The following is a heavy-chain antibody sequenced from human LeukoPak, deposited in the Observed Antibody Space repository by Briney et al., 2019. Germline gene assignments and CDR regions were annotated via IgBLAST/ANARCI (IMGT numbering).Heavy chain of an antibody. J-gene: IGHJ5*02. CDR1: GGSISSGGYS. CDR2: IYHSGST. D-gene: IGHD3-10*01. Sequence: SETLSLTCAVSGGSISSGGYSWSWIRQPPGKGLEWIGYIYHSGSTYYNPSLKSRVTISVDRSKNQFSLKLSSVTAADTAVYYCAREVRFGEGEWFDPWGQGTLVTVSS. V-gene: IGHV4-30-2*01. CDR3: AREVRFGEGEWFDP.